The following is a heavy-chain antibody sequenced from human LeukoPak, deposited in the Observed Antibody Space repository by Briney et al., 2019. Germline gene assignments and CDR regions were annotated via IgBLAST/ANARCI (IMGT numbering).Heavy chain of an antibody. D-gene: IGHD2-2*01. CDR3: ARGGYQLPVSV. Sequence: SQTLSLTCTVSGGSISSGSYYWSWIRQPAGKGLEWIGRIYTSGSTNYNPSLKSRVTISVDTSKNQFSLKLSSVTAADTAVYYCARGGYQLPVSVWGKGTTVTVSS. CDR1: GGSISSGSYY. CDR2: IYTSGST. V-gene: IGHV4-61*02. J-gene: IGHJ6*04.